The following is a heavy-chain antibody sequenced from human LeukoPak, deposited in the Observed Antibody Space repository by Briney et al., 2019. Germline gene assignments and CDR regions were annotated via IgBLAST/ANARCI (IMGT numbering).Heavy chain of an antibody. D-gene: IGHD2-2*01. CDR2: IYTSGST. Sequence: SETLSLTCAVYGGSFSGYYWSWIRQTPGKGLEWIGRIYTSGSTNYNPSLKSRVTISVDTSKNQFSLKPSSVTAADTAVYYCAREYCSSTSCFPEMDWFDPWGQGTLVTVSS. V-gene: IGHV4-59*10. CDR1: GGSFSGYY. J-gene: IGHJ5*02. CDR3: AREYCSSTSCFPEMDWFDP.